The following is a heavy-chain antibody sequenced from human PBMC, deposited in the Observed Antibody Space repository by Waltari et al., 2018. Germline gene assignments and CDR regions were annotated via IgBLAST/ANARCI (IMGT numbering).Heavy chain of an antibody. CDR1: CDFLIISY. CDR2: IYTSGST. D-gene: IGHD3-3*01. V-gene: IGHV4-4*09. J-gene: IGHJ4*02. CDR3: ARASAYYTIDY. Sequence: QVQLQESGPGLVKPSETLSLTCTFSCDFLIISYWIWLRQPPGKGLVWVGYIYTSGSTNYNPSLKSRLTILLDTSKNQFSLKLSSVTAADTAVYYCARASAYYTIDYWGQGTLVTVSS.